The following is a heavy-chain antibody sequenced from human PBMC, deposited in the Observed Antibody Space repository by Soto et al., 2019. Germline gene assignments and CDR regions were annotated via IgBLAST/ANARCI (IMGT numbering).Heavy chain of an antibody. V-gene: IGHV4-39*01. CDR3: ATYAYGDYGIIDS. CDR2: IYYSGST. CDR1: GGSISNSNYY. J-gene: IGHJ4*02. D-gene: IGHD4-17*01. Sequence: PSETLSLTCTVSGGSISNSNYYWGWIRQPPGKGLEWIGTIYYSGSTYYNPSLKSRVTISVDTSKKQFSLKLSSVTAADTAVYYCATYAYGDYGIIDSWGQGTLVTVSS.